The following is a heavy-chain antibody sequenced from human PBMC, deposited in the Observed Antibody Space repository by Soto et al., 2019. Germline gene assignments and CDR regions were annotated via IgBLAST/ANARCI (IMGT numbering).Heavy chain of an antibody. V-gene: IGHV1-46*01. CDR2: INPDGGGT. CDR1: GYTFTSYY. Sequence: QVPLVQSGAEVKKPGASVKVSCTASGYTFTSYYLHWVRLAPGQGLEWMGIINPDGGGTSYAQQFQGRVIMTRDTSTSTVYMEMSSLRSEDTAVYYCAVGGNYLSMDVWGQGTTVTVSS. CDR3: AVGGNYLSMDV. J-gene: IGHJ6*02. D-gene: IGHD4-4*01.